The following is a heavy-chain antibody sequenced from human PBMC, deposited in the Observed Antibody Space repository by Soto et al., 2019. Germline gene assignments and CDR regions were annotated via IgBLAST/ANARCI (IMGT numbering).Heavy chain of an antibody. CDR1: GGSISSSSYY. D-gene: IGHD6-6*01. CDR3: ASLLRSSIAARPYYYYGMDV. Sequence: SETLSLTCTVSGGSISSSSYYWGWIRQPPGKGLEWIGSIYYSGSTYYNPSLKSRVTISVHTSKNQFSLKLSSVTAADTAVYYCASLLRSSIAARPYYYYGMDVWGQGTTVNVSS. V-gene: IGHV4-39*01. J-gene: IGHJ6*02. CDR2: IYYSGST.